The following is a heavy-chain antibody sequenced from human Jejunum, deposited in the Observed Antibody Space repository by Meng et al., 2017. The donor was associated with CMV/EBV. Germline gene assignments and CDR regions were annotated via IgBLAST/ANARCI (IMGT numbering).Heavy chain of an antibody. J-gene: IGHJ5*02. CDR1: NDSVSSYY. D-gene: IGHD5-12*01. CDR2: VYNGGNS. Sequence: QVQLRESGPGLGKPSETLSRICSVTNDSVSSYYWSWIRQSPGKGLEWIGYVYNGGNSNNNPSLKSRLTMSLDTSKNEFSLTLTSVTAADTAVYYCARGAVALGPWGPGTLVTVSS. CDR3: ARGAVALGP. V-gene: IGHV4-59*02.